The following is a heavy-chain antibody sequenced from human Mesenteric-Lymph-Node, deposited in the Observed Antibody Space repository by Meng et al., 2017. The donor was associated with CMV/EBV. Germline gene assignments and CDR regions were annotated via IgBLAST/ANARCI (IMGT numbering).Heavy chain of an antibody. CDR3: ARENSGWYGGWFDP. V-gene: IGHV3-21*01. CDR1: GFTFSSYS. D-gene: IGHD6-19*01. Sequence: GGSLRLSCAPSGFTFSSYSMNWVRQAPGKGLEWVSSISSSGTYIFYADSVKGRFTVSRDNAKNSLFLQMNSLRAEDTAVYYCARENSGWYGGWFDPWGQGTLVTVSS. J-gene: IGHJ5*02. CDR2: ISSSGTYI.